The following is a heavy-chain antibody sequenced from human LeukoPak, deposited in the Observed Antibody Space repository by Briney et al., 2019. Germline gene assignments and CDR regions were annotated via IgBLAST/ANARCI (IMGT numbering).Heavy chain of an antibody. Sequence: GGSLRLSRAASGFTFSSYDMHWVRQATGKGLEWVSAIGTAGDTYYPGSVKGRFTISRENAKNSLYLQMNSLRAGDTAVYYCARERDPYSSLSGMDVWGQGTTVTVSS. D-gene: IGHD6-13*01. CDR1: GFTFSSYD. J-gene: IGHJ6*02. CDR2: IGTAGDT. V-gene: IGHV3-13*01. CDR3: ARERDPYSSLSGMDV.